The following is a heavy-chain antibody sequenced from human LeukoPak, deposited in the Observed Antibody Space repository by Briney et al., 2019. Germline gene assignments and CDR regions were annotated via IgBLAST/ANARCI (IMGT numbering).Heavy chain of an antibody. CDR1: GFPFSIYA. J-gene: IGHJ4*02. V-gene: IGHV3-64D*06. CDR2: INNNGGTT. D-gene: IGHD3-16*01. CDR3: VKDTSPSPYYFDY. Sequence: GGSLELPCSAPGFPFSIYALHWVRRAQGKGLEYVSAINNNGGTTYYADSVKGRFTISRDNSKNTLFLQMSSLRAEDTAVYYCVKDTSPSPYYFDYWGQGTLVTVSS.